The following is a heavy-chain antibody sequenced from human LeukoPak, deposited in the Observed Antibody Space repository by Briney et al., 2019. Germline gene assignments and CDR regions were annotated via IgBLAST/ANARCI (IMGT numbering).Heavy chain of an antibody. CDR3: ARDRVTIFGVVPFDY. Sequence: GGSLRLSCATSGFTFSHFWMSWVRQTPGKGLEWVANIKQDGSEKYYVDSVKGRFTISRDNAKNSLYLQMNSLRAEDTAVYYCARDRVTIFGVVPFDYWGQGTLVTVSS. J-gene: IGHJ4*02. CDR1: GFTFSHFW. V-gene: IGHV3-7*01. CDR2: IKQDGSEK. D-gene: IGHD3-3*01.